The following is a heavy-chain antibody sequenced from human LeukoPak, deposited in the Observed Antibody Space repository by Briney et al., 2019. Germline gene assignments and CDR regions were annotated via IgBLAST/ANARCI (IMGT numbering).Heavy chain of an antibody. CDR1: GFSFNKYA. CDR2: IIASSGST. J-gene: IGHJ5*02. CDR3: AKAPGAYIRYFDSNWFDP. V-gene: IGHV3-23*01. Sequence: PGGSLRLSCAASGFSFNKYAMSWVRQAPGKGLEWVSIIIASSGSTFYADSVKGRFTISRDNSKNTLYLQMNSLRAEDTAVYYCAKAPGAYIRYFDSNWFDPWGQGTLVTVSS. D-gene: IGHD3-9*01.